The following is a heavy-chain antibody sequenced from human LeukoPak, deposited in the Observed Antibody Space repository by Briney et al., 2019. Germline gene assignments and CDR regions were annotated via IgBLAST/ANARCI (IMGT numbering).Heavy chain of an antibody. V-gene: IGHV3-74*01. CDR2: IEGDGSST. J-gene: IGHJ6*02. CDR3: ATYTHWVAGDV. Sequence: GGSLRLSCAASGFTFSPYWMHWVRQAPGKGLVWVSRIEGDGSSTSYADSVKGRFTISRDNARNSLYLQMSSLRAEDTAVYYCATYTHWVAGDVWGQGTTVTVSS. D-gene: IGHD3-16*01. CDR1: GFTFSPYW.